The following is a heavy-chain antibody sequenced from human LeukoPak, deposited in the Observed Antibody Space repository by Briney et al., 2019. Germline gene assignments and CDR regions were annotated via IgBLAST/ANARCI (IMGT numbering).Heavy chain of an antibody. Sequence: SETQSLTCTVSGGSISSYYWSWIRQPPGKGLEWIGYIYYSGSTNYNPSLKSRVTMSVDTSKNQFSLKLSSVTAADTAVYYCARDIRGWSHSSGNWFDPWGQGTLVTVSS. CDR2: IYYSGST. D-gene: IGHD6-19*01. J-gene: IGHJ5*02. CDR1: GGSISSYY. CDR3: ARDIRGWSHSSGNWFDP. V-gene: IGHV4-59*12.